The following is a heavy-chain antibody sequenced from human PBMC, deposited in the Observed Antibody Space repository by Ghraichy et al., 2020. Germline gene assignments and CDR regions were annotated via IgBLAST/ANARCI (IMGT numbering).Heavy chain of an antibody. CDR3: ATPSGSYRADAFDI. CDR1: GYTLTELS. D-gene: IGHD1-26*01. J-gene: IGHJ3*02. Sequence: ASVKVSCKVSGYTLTELSMHWVRQAPGKGLEWMGGFDPEDGETIYAQKFQGRVTMTEDTSTDTAYMELSSLRSEDTAVYYCATPSGSYRADAFDIWGQGTMVTVSS. V-gene: IGHV1-24*01. CDR2: FDPEDGET.